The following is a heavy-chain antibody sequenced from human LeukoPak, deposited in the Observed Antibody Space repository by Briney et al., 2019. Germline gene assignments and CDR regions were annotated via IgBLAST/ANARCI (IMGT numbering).Heavy chain of an antibody. J-gene: IGHJ4*02. CDR3: ATERQQYFDY. CDR1: GFTFDDYT. Sequence: PGGSLRLSCAASGFTFDDYTMHWVRQVPGKGLEWVSLITRDGSSTFHTDSVKGRFTISRDNSKNSLSLQMNSLRTGDTALYYCATERQQYFDYWGQGTLVTVSS. V-gene: IGHV3-43*01. CDR2: ITRDGSST.